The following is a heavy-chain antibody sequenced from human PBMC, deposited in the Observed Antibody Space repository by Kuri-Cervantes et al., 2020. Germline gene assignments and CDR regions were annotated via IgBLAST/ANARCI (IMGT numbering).Heavy chain of an antibody. CDR3: APGSSLYPLFR. J-gene: IGHJ4*02. V-gene: IGHV3-66*02. Sequence: LSLTCAASGFTFSSYSMSWVRQAPGKGLECVSIIYSGGKTYYTDSVKGRFTISRDNSKNTLYLQMNSLRVEDTAVYYWAPGSSLYPLFRWGQGTLVTVSS. D-gene: IGHD6-13*01. CDR1: GFTFSSYS. CDR2: IYSGGKT.